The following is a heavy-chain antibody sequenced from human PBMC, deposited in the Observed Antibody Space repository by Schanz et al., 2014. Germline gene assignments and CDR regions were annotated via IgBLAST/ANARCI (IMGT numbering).Heavy chain of an antibody. V-gene: IGHV1-69*04. CDR1: GYTFTLTTYG. D-gene: IGHD4-17*01. J-gene: IGHJ4*02. CDR3: ARELRLEYYFDY. CDR2: ITPTLGKV. Sequence: QVQVVQSGAEVKKPGASVKVTCKASGYTFTLTTYGISWVRQAPGQGLEWMGRITPTLGKVDYAQKFQGRVTITADTSTSTAYMELSSLRSEDTAVYYCARELRLEYYFDYWGQGTQVTVSS.